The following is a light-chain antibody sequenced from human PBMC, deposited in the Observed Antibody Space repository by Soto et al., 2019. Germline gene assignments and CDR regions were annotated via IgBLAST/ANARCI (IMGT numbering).Light chain of an antibody. CDR2: GAS. CDR1: QGISSF. J-gene: IGKJ3*01. CDR3: QQLNSFPIP. V-gene: IGKV1-9*01. Sequence: IQLTQSPSSLSASVGDRVTITCRASQGISSFLAWYQQKPGKAPKLLIYGASTLQSVVPSRFSGSGSGTDFTLIIGSLQPEDFATYYCQQLNSFPIPFGPGTKVDIK.